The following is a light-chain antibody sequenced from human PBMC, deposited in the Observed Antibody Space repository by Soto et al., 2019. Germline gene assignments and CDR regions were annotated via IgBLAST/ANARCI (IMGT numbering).Light chain of an antibody. CDR2: QVS. V-gene: IGKV2-24*01. J-gene: IGKJ2*01. CDR1: QSLVYSDGNTY. CDR3: QQYGSSLYT. Sequence: DTVLTQTPLSSPVTLGQPASISCRSSQSLVYSDGNTYLSWLQQRPGQPPRLLIYQVSNRFSGVPDRFSGSGSGTDFTLTISRLEPEDFAVYYCQQYGSSLYTFGQGTKLEI.